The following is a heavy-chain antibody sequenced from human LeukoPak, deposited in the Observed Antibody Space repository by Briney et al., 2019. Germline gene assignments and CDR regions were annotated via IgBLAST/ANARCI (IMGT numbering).Heavy chain of an antibody. CDR3: ARGRPIVGTSTLFLDLDY. CDR2: INHSGST. V-gene: IGHV4-34*01. CDR1: GGSLSGYY. J-gene: IGHJ4*02. D-gene: IGHD1-26*01. Sequence: SETLSLICAVYGGSLSGYYWSWIRQSPGKGLEWIGEINHSGSTNCNPSLKNRVTMSVDTSQNQFSLKLSSVTAADTALYYCARGRPIVGTSTLFLDLDYWGQGTLVTVSS.